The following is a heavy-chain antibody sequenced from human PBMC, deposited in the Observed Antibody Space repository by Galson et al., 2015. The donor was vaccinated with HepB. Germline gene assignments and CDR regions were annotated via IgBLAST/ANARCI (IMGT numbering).Heavy chain of an antibody. Sequence: SVKVSCKASGHTFSNYGLTWVRQAPGQGLEWMGWISTKNGNTNYAQKLQDRVTLTTDSSTSTAYMELRSLGSDDTAVYFCATVRDYDSHYSPPWGRGTLVIVSS. J-gene: IGHJ5*02. V-gene: IGHV1-18*01. D-gene: IGHD3-3*01. CDR3: ATVRDYDSHYSPP. CDR2: ISTKNGNT. CDR1: GHTFSNYG.